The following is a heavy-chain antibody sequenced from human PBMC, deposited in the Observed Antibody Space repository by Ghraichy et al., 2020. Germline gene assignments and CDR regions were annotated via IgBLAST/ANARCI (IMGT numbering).Heavy chain of an antibody. V-gene: IGHV3-74*01. CDR3: ARDQRSAFDM. J-gene: IGHJ3*02. CDR2: IDGDGSRT. CDR1: GFTFRTYW. Sequence: GGSLRLSCAASGFTFRTYWMHWVRQAPGKGLVWVSGIDGDGSRTNYADSVKGRFTISRDNAKNTLYLQMNRLRVEDTAVYYCARDQRSAFDMWGQGTTVTVSS. D-gene: IGHD6-25*01.